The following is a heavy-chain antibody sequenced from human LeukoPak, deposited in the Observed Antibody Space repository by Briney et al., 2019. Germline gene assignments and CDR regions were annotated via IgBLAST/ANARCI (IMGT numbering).Heavy chain of an antibody. CDR2: INIGGTNT. CDR1: GFTFNDYH. V-gene: IGHV3-11*01. CDR3: ATDGGGFDT. Sequence: GGSLRLSCAASGFTFNDYHMSWIRQAPGKGLEWLSYINIGGTNTHYADSVKGRFTISRDNAKKSLYLEMNNLRAEDTAVYYCATDGGGFDTWGQGVLVTVSS. J-gene: IGHJ5*02. D-gene: IGHD6-25*01.